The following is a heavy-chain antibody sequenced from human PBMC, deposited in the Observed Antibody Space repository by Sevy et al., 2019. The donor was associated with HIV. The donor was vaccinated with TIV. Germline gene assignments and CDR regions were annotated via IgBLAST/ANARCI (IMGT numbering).Heavy chain of an antibody. D-gene: IGHD3-10*01. V-gene: IGHV3-23*01. CDR2: ISGSGFNT. J-gene: IGHJ6*02. CDR3: AKVYYYDSGTVIPRGMDV. CDR1: GFTFDNNA. Sequence: GGSLRLSCAASGFTFDNNAMYWVRQAPGKGLEWVSVISGSGFNTNYAGSVKGRFTISRDISKSTLYLQMNSLRAEDTAVYYCAKVYYYDSGTVIPRGMDVWGQGTTVTVSS.